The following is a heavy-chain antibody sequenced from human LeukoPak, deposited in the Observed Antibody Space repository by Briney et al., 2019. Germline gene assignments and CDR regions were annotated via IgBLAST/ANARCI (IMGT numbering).Heavy chain of an antibody. CDR2: VDAKGDAT. J-gene: IGHJ4*02. CDR3: AKEKGGGLPFDY. V-gene: IGHV3-23*01. CDR1: GFTFSSYA. Sequence: GGSLRLSCAASGFTFSSYAMSWVRQAPGKGLDFVTAVDAKGDATFYADSVKGRFTVSRDNSKNTFFLQMNSLRTEDTAVYYCAKEKGGGLPFDYWGQGTLITVSS. D-gene: IGHD1-26*01.